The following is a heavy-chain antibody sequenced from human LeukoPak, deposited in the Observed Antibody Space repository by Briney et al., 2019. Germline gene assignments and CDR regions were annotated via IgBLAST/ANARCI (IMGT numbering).Heavy chain of an antibody. CDR3: ARVSVTTFYYFDY. CDR2: INPSGGST. CDR1: GYTFTSDY. Sequence: ASVKVSCKXSGYTFTSDYMHWVRQAPGQGLEWMGIINPSGGSTSYAQKFQGRVTMTRDTSTSTVYMELSSLRSEDTAVYYCARVSVTTFYYFDYWGQGTLVTVSS. J-gene: IGHJ4*02. V-gene: IGHV1-46*01. D-gene: IGHD4-17*01.